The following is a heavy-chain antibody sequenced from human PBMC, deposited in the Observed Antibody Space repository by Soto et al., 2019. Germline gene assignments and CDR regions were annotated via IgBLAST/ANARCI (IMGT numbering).Heavy chain of an antibody. Sequence: QVTLKESGPVLVKPTETLTLTCTVSGFSLSSARMGVSWIRQPPGKALEWLAHIFSNDEKSYSASLKSRLTIPKDTSKSRVVLSMTNMEPVDAATYFCARVIAAPGRCWYFDLWGRGTLVTVSS. V-gene: IGHV2-26*01. CDR1: GFSLSSARMG. CDR2: IFSNDEK. J-gene: IGHJ2*01. CDR3: ARVIAAPGRCWYFDL. D-gene: IGHD6-13*01.